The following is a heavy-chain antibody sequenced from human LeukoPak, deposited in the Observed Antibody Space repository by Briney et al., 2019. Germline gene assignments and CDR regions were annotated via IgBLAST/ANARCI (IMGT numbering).Heavy chain of an antibody. D-gene: IGHD4/OR15-4a*01. CDR3: AKDDASFLTFLYYYGMDV. CDR2: ISGSGGST. CDR1: GFTFSSFS. Sequence: GGSLRLSCVTSGFTFSSFSMSWVRQAPGKGLEWVSAISGSGGSTYYADSVKGRFTISRDNSKNTLYLQMNSLRAEDTAVYYCAKDDASFLTFLYYYGMDVWGQGTTVTVSS. V-gene: IGHV3-23*01. J-gene: IGHJ6*02.